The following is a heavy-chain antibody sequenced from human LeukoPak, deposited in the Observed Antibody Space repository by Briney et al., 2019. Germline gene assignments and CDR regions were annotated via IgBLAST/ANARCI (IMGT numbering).Heavy chain of an antibody. D-gene: IGHD2-21*01. CDR1: GFTFSSYE. V-gene: IGHV3-48*03. CDR2: ISSSSSTI. Sequence: GRSLRLSCAASGFTFSSYEMNWIRQAPGKGLEWVAYISSSSSTIYYADSVKGRFTISRDNAKNSLSLQLSSLRGEATALYYCARGDNNSILINDAFDFWGQGTMVTVSS. CDR3: ARGDNNSILINDAFDF. J-gene: IGHJ3*01.